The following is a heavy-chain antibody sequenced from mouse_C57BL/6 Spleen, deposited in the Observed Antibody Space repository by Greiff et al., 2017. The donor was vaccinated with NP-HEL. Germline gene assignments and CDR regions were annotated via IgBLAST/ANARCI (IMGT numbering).Heavy chain of an antibody. CDR3: ARRDDGYLHYFDY. Sequence: VQLQQPGAELVKPGASVKMSCKASGYTFTSYWITWVKQRPGQGLEWIGDIYPGSGSTNYNEKFKSKATLTVDTSSSTAYMQLSSLTSEDSVVYYCARRDDGYLHYFDYWGQGTTLTVSS. CDR1: GYTFTSYW. V-gene: IGHV1-55*01. CDR2: IYPGSGST. J-gene: IGHJ2*01. D-gene: IGHD2-3*01.